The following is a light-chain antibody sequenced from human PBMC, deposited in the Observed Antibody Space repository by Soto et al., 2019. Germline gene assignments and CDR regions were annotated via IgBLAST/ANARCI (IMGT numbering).Light chain of an antibody. Sequence: EIVMTQSPATLSVSPGERVTLSCRASQSVSSRLAWYQQKPGQAPRLLIYGASTRATGIPARFSGSGSGTEFTLTISSLQSEDFALYYCHQRQSWPRTFGQGTKVDIK. CDR1: QSVSSR. CDR2: GAS. CDR3: HQRQSWPRT. J-gene: IGKJ1*01. V-gene: IGKV3-15*01.